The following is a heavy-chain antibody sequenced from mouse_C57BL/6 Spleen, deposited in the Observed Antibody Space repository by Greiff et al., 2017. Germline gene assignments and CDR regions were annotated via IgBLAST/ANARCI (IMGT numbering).Heavy chain of an antibody. CDR1: GFTFSDYY. D-gene: IGHD1-1*01. CDR2: INYEGSST. Sequence: EVQLVESEGGLVQPGSSMKLSCSASGFTFSDYYMAWVRQVPEKGLEWVANINYEGSSTYYLDALKSRFIISRDNAKNILYLQMSSLKSEDTATYYCARDGRHDGYFDYWGQGTTLTVSS. CDR3: ARDGRHDGYFDY. J-gene: IGHJ2*01. V-gene: IGHV5-16*01.